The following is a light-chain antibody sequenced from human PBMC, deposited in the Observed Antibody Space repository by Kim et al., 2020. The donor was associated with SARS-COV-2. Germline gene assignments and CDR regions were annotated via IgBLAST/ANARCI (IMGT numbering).Light chain of an antibody. J-gene: IGKJ3*01. V-gene: IGKV3-15*01. CDR1: PSVTSN. CDR3: QQYNNWPF. Sequence: SWSPGESATLAGRASPSVTSNLAWYQQKPGQAPRLLIYGASIRATGIPVRFVGSGSGTEFTLTISSLQSEDIAVYYCQQYNNWPFFGPGTKVDIK. CDR2: GAS.